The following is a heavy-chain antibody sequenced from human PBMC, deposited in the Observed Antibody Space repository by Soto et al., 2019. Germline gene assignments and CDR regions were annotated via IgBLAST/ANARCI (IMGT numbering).Heavy chain of an antibody. CDR2: IYHSGST. V-gene: IGHV4-30-2*01. J-gene: IGHJ5*02. Sequence: PSETLSLTCAVSGGSISSGGYSWSWIRQPPGKDLEWIGYIYHSGSTYYNPSLKSRVTISVDRSKNQFSLKLSSVTAADTAVYYCARVIGFGFGVVSWFDPWGQGTLVTVSS. CDR3: ARVIGFGFGVVSWFDP. D-gene: IGHD3-3*01. CDR1: GGSISSGGYS.